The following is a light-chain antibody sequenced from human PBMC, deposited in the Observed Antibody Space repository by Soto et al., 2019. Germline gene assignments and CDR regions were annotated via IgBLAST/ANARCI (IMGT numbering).Light chain of an antibody. CDR1: SSNIGRYT. Sequence: QSVLTQPPSASGTPGQRVTIACSGSSSNIGRYTVNWYQQLPGTAPKLLIYSNHQPPSGVPDPFSGSTSGTSASLAISGLQYEDEADYYCAAWDDSLNGWVFGGGTKVTVL. V-gene: IGLV1-44*01. CDR3: AAWDDSLNGWV. CDR2: SNH. J-gene: IGLJ3*02.